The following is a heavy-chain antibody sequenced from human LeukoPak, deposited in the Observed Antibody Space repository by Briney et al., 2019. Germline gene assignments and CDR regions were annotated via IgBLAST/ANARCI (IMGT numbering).Heavy chain of an antibody. Sequence: GGSLRLSCAASGFTFSSYWMSWVRQAPGKGLEWVANIKQDGSEKYYVDSVKGRFTISRDNAKNSLYLQMNSLRAEDTAVYYCARGPSGYSGYDGTDYWGQGTLVTVSS. CDR3: ARGPSGYSGYDGTDY. CDR1: GFTFSSYW. J-gene: IGHJ4*02. V-gene: IGHV3-7*04. D-gene: IGHD5-12*01. CDR2: IKQDGSEK.